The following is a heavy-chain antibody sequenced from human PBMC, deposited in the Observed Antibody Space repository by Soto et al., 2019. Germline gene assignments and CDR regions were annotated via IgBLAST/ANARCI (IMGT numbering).Heavy chain of an antibody. D-gene: IGHD2-15*01. CDR1: GGFISSSNW. J-gene: IGHJ4*02. CDR3: AKTSYCSGGTCYYFDS. CDR2: IYHSGIT. V-gene: IGHV4-4*02. Sequence: SETLSLTCAVSGGFISSSNWWTWVRQPPGKGLEWIGEIYHSGITNYNPSLKSRVHVSVDKSKNQFSLNLSPVTAADTAAYYCAKTSYCSGGTCYYFDSWGQGALVTVSS.